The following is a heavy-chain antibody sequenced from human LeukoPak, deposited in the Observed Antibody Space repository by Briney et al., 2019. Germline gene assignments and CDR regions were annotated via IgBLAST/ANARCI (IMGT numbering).Heavy chain of an antibody. Sequence: PGGSLRFSCAAPGFTLSSYALSWVRQAPGKGLKWASAISGSGGSTYYADSVKGRFTISRDNSKNTLYLQMNSLRAEDTAVYYCAKGRNQLWSYFDYWGQGTLVTVSS. J-gene: IGHJ4*02. CDR2: ISGSGGST. CDR1: GFTLSSYA. CDR3: AKGRNQLWSYFDY. D-gene: IGHD3-10*01. V-gene: IGHV3-23*01.